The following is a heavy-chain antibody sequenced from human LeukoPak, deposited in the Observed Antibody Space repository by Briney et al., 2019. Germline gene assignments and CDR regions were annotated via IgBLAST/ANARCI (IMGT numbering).Heavy chain of an antibody. V-gene: IGHV4-39*01. CDR3: ARSGTRVVVAAIRWFDP. Sequence: SETLSLTCTVSGGSISSGSYYWGWIRQPPGKGLEWIGTIYYIGSTYYNSSLKSRVTISVDTSKNQFSLKLSSVTAADTAVYYCARSGTRVVVAAIRWFDPWGQGTLVTVSS. J-gene: IGHJ5*02. CDR1: GGSISSGSYY. D-gene: IGHD2-15*01. CDR2: IYYIGST.